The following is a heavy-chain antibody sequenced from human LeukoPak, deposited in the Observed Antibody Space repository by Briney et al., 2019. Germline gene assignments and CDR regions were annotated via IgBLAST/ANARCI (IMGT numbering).Heavy chain of an antibody. D-gene: IGHD2-2*01. CDR1: GXTFXSYS. J-gene: IGHJ4*02. CDR2: ISSSSSTI. V-gene: IGHV3-48*02. Sequence: GGSLRLSCAASGXTFXSYSMNWVRQAPXXXXXXVSYISSSSSTIYYADSVKGRFTISRDNAKNSLYLQMNSLRDEDTAVYYCARRSGRTRGFDYWGQGTLVTVSS. CDR3: ARRSGRTRGFDY.